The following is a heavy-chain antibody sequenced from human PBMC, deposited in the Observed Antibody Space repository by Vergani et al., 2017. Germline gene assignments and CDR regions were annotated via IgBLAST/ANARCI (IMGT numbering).Heavy chain of an antibody. V-gene: IGHV4-34*09. CDR1: GGSFSGYY. J-gene: IGHJ6*02. CDR2: INHSGST. D-gene: IGHD1-20*01. CDR3: ARFLTGTTIYYYYGMDV. Sequence: QVQLQESGPGLVKPSQTLSLTCAVYGGSFSGYYWSWIRQPPGKGLEWIGEINHSGSTNYNPSLKSRVTISVDTSKNQFSLKLSSVTAADTAVYYCARFLTGTTIYYYYGMDVWGQXP.